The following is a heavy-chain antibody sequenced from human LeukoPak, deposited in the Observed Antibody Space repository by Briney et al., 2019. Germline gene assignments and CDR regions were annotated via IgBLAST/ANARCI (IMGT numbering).Heavy chain of an antibody. D-gene: IGHD4-17*01. V-gene: IGHV1-18*01. J-gene: IGHJ4*02. CDR2: ISAYNGNT. CDR1: GYTFTSYG. Sequence: ASVKVSCKASGYTFTSYGISWVRQAPGQGLEWMGWISAYNGNTNYAQKLQGRVTMTTDTSTSTAYMELRSLRSDDTAVYYCARDLPQDYGDHAFGYWGQGTLVTVSS. CDR3: ARDLPQDYGDHAFGY.